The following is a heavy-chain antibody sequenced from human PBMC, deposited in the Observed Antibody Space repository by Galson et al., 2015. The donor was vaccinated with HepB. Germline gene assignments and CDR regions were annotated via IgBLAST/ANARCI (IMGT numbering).Heavy chain of an antibody. CDR1: GFTFSIYS. V-gene: IGHV3-21*01. CDR3: ARDKEAMVAGSDYIHQTMDV. D-gene: IGHD3-22*01. Sequence: SLRLSCAASGFTFSIYSMNWVRQAPGQGLQWVSSISSSSRYIHYADSVKGRFTISRDNAKNSLYLQIDSLSAEDTAVYYCARDKEAMVAGSDYIHQTMDVWGQGTTVTVSS. J-gene: IGHJ6*02. CDR2: ISSSSRYI.